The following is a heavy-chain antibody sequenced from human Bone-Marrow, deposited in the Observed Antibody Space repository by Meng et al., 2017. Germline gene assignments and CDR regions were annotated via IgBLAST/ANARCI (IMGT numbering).Heavy chain of an antibody. Sequence: VPLVQSGAAVTTPGSSVKASCNASGGTFSSYAISWVRQAPGRGLEWMGGISPIFGTANYAQKFQGRVTITADKSTSTAYMELSSLRSEDTAVYYCARGGYSYGLVGIFDYWGQGTLVTVSS. D-gene: IGHD5-18*01. J-gene: IGHJ4*02. CDR1: GGTFSSYA. CDR3: ARGGYSYGLVGIFDY. CDR2: ISPIFGTA. V-gene: IGHV1-69*06.